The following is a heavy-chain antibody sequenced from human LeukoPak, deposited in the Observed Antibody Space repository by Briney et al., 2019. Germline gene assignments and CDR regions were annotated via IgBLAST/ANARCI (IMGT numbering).Heavy chain of an antibody. Sequence: PGGSLRLSCEASGFTFSSSWMSWIRQAPGKGLEWVANIKPDGSETYYVDSVEGRFIIYRDNGRNALFLQMNSLRAEDTAVYYCARDREEDYYMDVWGKGTTVTVSS. CDR1: GFTFSSSW. CDR2: IKPDGSET. CDR3: ARDREEDYYMDV. V-gene: IGHV3-7*01. J-gene: IGHJ6*03.